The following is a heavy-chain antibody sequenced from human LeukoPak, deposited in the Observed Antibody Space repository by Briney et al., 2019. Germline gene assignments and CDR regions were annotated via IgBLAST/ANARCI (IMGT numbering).Heavy chain of an antibody. Sequence: PSETLSLTCTVSGGSISSYYWSWIRQPAGKGLEWIGRIYTSGSTNYNPSLKSRVTMSVDTSKNQFSLKLSSVTAADTAVYYCARESSGYSYGQGAFDYWGQGTLVTVSS. J-gene: IGHJ4*02. CDR2: IYTSGST. D-gene: IGHD5-18*01. CDR3: ARESSGYSYGQGAFDY. CDR1: GGSISSYY. V-gene: IGHV4-4*07.